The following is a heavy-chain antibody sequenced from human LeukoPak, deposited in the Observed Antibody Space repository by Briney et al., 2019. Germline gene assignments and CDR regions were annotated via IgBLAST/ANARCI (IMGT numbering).Heavy chain of an antibody. CDR2: TYYRSKWYN. CDR3: ARDQIASAGPNDY. Sequence: SQTLSLTCAISGDSVSSNNAAWNWIRQSPSRGLEWLGRTYYRSKWYNDYAVSVKSRITINPDTSKNQFSLQLNSVTPEDTAVYFSARDQIASAGPNDYWGQGTLVTVSS. V-gene: IGHV6-1*01. CDR1: GDSVSSNNAA. D-gene: IGHD6-13*01. J-gene: IGHJ4*02.